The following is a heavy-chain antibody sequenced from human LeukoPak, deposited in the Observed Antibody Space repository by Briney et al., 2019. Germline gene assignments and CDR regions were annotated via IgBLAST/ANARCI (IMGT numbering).Heavy chain of an antibody. CDR2: ISSSSSYI. D-gene: IGHD3-9*01. V-gene: IGHV3-21*01. Sequence: GGSLRLSGAASGFTFSSYSMNWVRQAPGKGLEWVSSISSSSSYIYYADSVKGRFTISRDNAKNSLYLQMNSLRAEDTAVYYCARATDILRYFDWSPWYYGMDVWGQGTTVTVSS. CDR1: GFTFSSYS. CDR3: ARATDILRYFDWSPWYYGMDV. J-gene: IGHJ6*02.